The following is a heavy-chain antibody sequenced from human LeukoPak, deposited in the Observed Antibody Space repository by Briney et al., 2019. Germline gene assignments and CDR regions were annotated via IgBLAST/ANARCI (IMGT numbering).Heavy chain of an antibody. CDR2: IGRSGRDI. CDR1: GFTVSNNY. J-gene: IGHJ4*02. Sequence: GGSLRLSCAVSGFTVSNNYMSWVRQAPGKGLEWVSYIGRSGRDINYADSVKGRFTISRDNAKKSLYLQMDSLRAEDTAMYYCARTARLLDYWGQGTLVTVSS. D-gene: IGHD2-15*01. CDR3: ARTARLLDY. V-gene: IGHV3-11*01.